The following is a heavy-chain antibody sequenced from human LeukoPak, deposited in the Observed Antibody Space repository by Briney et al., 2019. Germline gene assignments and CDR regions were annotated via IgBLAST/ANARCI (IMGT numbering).Heavy chain of an antibody. CDR3: ATRDFWSGYLN. CDR2: INHSGST. V-gene: IGHV4-34*01. D-gene: IGHD3-3*01. Sequence: SETLSLTCAVYGGSFSGYYWSWIRQPPGKGLEWIGEINHSGSTNYNPSLKSRVTISVDTSKNQFSLKLSAVTDADTAVYYCATRDFWSGYLNWGQGTLVTVSS. J-gene: IGHJ4*02. CDR1: GGSFSGYY.